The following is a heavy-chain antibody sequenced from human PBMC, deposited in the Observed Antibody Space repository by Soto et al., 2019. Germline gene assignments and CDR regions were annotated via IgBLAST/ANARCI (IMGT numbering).Heavy chain of an antibody. Sequence: QVQLVQSGAEVKKPGASVKVSCKASGYPFTSYYVHWVRQAPGQGLAWMGFINPSDGSTSYPQKFQGRVTMTRDTSTSTVYMEVSSLRSEDTAGYYCAREMYTTRGSPFDYWGQRTLVTVSS. D-gene: IGHD3-16*01. CDR3: AREMYTTRGSPFDY. J-gene: IGHJ4*02. CDR1: GYPFTSYY. CDR2: INPSDGST. V-gene: IGHV1-46*01.